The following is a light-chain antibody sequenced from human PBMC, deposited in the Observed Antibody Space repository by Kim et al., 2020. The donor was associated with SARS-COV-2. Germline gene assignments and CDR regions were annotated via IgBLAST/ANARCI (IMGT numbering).Light chain of an antibody. V-gene: IGLV4-69*02. CDR1: NENSSYT. CDR3: QTWGSDFVV. CDR2: LNSDGSH. J-gene: IGLJ2*01. Sequence: ASVKCTCTRGNENSSYTNAWHQQEPQKGPGYLMRLNSDGSHNKGDGIPDRFSGSSSGAERYLTISSLQSEDEADYYCQTWGSDFVVFGGGTQLTVL.